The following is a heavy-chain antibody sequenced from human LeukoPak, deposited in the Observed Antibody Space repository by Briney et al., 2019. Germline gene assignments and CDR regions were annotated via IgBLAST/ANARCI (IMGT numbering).Heavy chain of an antibody. J-gene: IGHJ4*02. D-gene: IGHD3-22*01. CDR2: IYSGGST. Sequence: GGSLGLSCAASGFTVSSNYMSWVRQAPGKGLEWVSVIYSGGSTYYADSVKGRFTISRDNSKNTLYLQMNSLRAEDTAVYYCAKDKLRSSGYYIDYWGQGTLVTVSS. CDR1: GFTVSSNY. V-gene: IGHV3-53*01. CDR3: AKDKLRSSGYYIDY.